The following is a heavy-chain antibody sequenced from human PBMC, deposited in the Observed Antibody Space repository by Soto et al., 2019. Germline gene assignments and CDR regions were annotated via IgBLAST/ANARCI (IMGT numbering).Heavy chain of an antibody. J-gene: IGHJ4*02. V-gene: IGHV1-8*01. CDR1: GYTFTSYD. CDR2: MNPNSGNT. D-gene: IGHD4-4*01. Sequence: ASVKVSCKASGYTFTSYDINWVRQATGQGLEWMGWMNPNSGNTGYAQKFQGRVTMTRNTSISTAYMELSSLRSEDTAVYYCARFYSNYGAVDYWGQGTLVTVSS. CDR3: ARFYSNYGAVDY.